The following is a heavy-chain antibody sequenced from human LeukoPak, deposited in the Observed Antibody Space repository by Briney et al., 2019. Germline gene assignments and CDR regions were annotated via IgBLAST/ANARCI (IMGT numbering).Heavy chain of an antibody. D-gene: IGHD6-19*01. CDR3: ARDKYSSGWRNSNWFDP. CDR2: IWYDGSNK. Sequence: GRSLRLSCAASGFTFSSYGMHWVRQAPGKGLEWVAVIWYDGSNKYYADSVKGRFTISRDNSKNTLYLQMNSLRAEDTAVYCCARDKYSSGWRNSNWFDPWGQGTLVTVSS. V-gene: IGHV3-33*01. CDR1: GFTFSSYG. J-gene: IGHJ5*02.